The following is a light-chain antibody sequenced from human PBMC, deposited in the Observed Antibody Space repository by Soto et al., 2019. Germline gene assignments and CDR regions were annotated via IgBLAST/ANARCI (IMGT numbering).Light chain of an antibody. CDR3: QQYDNWPPIT. Sequence: EIVLTHSPHTLSLSPGDRATLSFSAIQTMRSSHLAWYQQKPGQAPRLLIYTASTRTFDVPDRFSGSGSGTDFTLTISSLGSEDFAVYYCQQYDNWPPITFGQGTRLEIK. CDR1: QTMRSSH. J-gene: IGKJ5*01. CDR2: TAS. V-gene: IGKV3-20*01.